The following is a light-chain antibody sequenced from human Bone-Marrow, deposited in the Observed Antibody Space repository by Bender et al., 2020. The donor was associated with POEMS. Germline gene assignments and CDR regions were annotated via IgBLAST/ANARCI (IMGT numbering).Light chain of an antibody. CDR1: SSDVGTYNL. Sequence: QSALTQPASVSGSPGQSITISCTGSSSDVGTYNLVSWFQQLPGTAPKLLIYENNKRPSGVPDRFSGSKSGTSGSLAITGLQAEDEADYFCQSYDISLSAYVFGTGTEVTVL. CDR3: QSYDISLSAYV. V-gene: IGLV2-14*02. CDR2: ENN. J-gene: IGLJ1*01.